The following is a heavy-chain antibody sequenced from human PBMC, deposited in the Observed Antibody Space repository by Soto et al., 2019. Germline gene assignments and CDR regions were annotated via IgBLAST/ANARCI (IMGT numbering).Heavy chain of an antibody. J-gene: IGHJ6*03. CDR3: AREVEQQLANRLYYYYYMDV. CDR2: IYYSGST. CDR1: GGSISSYY. D-gene: IGHD6-13*01. Sequence: SETLSLTCTVSGGSISSYYWSWIRQPPGKGLEWIGYIYYSGSTNYNPSLKSRVTISVDTSKNQFSLKLSSVTAADTAVYYCAREVEQQLANRLYYYYYMDVWGKGTTVTVSS. V-gene: IGHV4-59*01.